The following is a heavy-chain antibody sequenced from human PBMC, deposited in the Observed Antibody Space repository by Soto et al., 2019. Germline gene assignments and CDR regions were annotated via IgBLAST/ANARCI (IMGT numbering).Heavy chain of an antibody. D-gene: IGHD3-10*01. CDR1: GFTFDDYT. CDR2: ISWDGGST. Sequence: GGSLRLSCAASGFTFDDYTMHWVRQAPGKGLEWVSLISWDGGSTYYADSVKGRFTISRDNSKNSLYLQMNSLRTEDTALYYCAKAFGSGSFNDYYGMDVWGQGTTVTVSS. J-gene: IGHJ6*02. CDR3: AKAFGSGSFNDYYGMDV. V-gene: IGHV3-43*01.